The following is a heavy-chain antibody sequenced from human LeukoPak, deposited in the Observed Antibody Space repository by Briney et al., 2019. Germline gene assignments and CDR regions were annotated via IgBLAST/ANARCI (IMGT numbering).Heavy chain of an antibody. CDR3: ARDQASGSYFY. Sequence: GGSLRLSCAASRFTFSSYSVNWVSQAQGKGLEWVSSISSSSSYIYYADSVKGRFTISRDNAKNSLYLQMNSLRAEDTAVYYCARDQASGSYFYWGQGPLVTVSS. CDR1: RFTFSSYS. D-gene: IGHD1-26*01. CDR2: ISSSSSYI. J-gene: IGHJ4*02. V-gene: IGHV3-21*01.